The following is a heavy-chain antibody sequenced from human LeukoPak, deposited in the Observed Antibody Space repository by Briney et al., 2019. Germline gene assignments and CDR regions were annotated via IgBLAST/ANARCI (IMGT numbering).Heavy chain of an antibody. Sequence: GGSLRLSCTASGFTFSNYWMSWVRQTPEKGLEWVANIKQDGSETVYVDSVKGRFTISRDNAQSSLYLQMNSLRAEDTAVYYCARDPYSSSWSYGMDVWGQGTTVAVSS. J-gene: IGHJ6*02. CDR1: GFTFSNYW. CDR3: ARDPYSSSWSYGMDV. D-gene: IGHD6-13*01. CDR2: IKQDGSET. V-gene: IGHV3-7*05.